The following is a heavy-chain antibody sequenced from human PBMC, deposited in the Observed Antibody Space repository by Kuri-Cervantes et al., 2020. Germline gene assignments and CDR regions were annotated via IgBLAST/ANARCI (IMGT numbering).Heavy chain of an antibody. CDR2: IKQDGSEK. D-gene: IGHD5-12*01. Sequence: GESLKISCAASGFTFSNYWMSWVHQAPGKGLEWVANIKQDGSEKYYVDSVKGRFTISRDNAKNSLYLQMNSLRAEDTAVYYCARLPCSGDDYFDYWGQGTLVTVSS. V-gene: IGHV3-7*01. J-gene: IGHJ4*02. CDR3: ARLPCSGDDYFDY. CDR1: GFTFSNYW.